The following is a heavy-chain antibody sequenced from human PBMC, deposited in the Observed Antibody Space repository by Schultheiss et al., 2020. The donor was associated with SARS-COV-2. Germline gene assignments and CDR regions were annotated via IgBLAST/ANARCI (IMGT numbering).Heavy chain of an antibody. D-gene: IGHD3-3*01. CDR3: ARSRYYDFWSGYSLHHDY. Sequence: SETLSLTCAVYGGSFSGYYWSWIRQPPGKGLEWIGEINHSGSTNYNPSLKSRVTISVDTSKNQFSLKLSSVTAADTAVYYCARSRYYDFWSGYSLHHDYWGQGTLVTVSS. J-gene: IGHJ4*02. CDR1: GGSFSGYY. V-gene: IGHV4-34*01. CDR2: INHSGST.